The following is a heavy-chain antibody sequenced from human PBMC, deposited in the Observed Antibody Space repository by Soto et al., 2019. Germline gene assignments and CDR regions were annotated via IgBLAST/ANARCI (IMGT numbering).Heavy chain of an antibody. CDR3: ARDHNFGFILYAMDV. CDR1: GYTFTSYS. CDR2: INPSSGRT. D-gene: IGHD2-15*01. V-gene: IGHV1-46*01. Sequence: ASVKVSCKASGYTFTSYSMHWVRQAPGQGLEWMGIINPSSGRTSYAQNFQGRVTMTSDTSTSIVYMEMSSLKSEGTAVYYCARDHNFGFILYAMDVWGQGTTVTVSS. J-gene: IGHJ6*02.